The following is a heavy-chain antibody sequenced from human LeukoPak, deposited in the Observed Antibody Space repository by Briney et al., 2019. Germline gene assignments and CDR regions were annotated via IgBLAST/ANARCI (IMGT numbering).Heavy chain of an antibody. J-gene: IGHJ4*02. Sequence: GGSLRLSCAASGFTFSSYSMNWVRQAPGKGLEWVSSISSSSSYIYYADSVKGRFTISRDNAKNSLYLQMNSLRAEDTAVYYCARDGRSIRYYYYGSGSQYYFDYWGQGTLVTVSS. D-gene: IGHD3-10*01. CDR1: GFTFSSYS. V-gene: IGHV3-21*01. CDR3: ARDGRSIRYYYYGSGSQYYFDY. CDR2: ISSSSSYI.